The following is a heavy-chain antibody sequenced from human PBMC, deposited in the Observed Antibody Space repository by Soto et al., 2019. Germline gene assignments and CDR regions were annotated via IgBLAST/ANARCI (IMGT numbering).Heavy chain of an antibody. D-gene: IGHD5-12*01. Sequence: SVKVSCKASGGSFSNFGISWVRQAPGQGLEWMGGIVPVFGRPNYAQRFRGRLTITAGESTSTGYMELISLRSDDTAVYYCAREGSGYNFWGQGTQVTVSS. CDR1: GGSFSNFG. J-gene: IGHJ4*02. V-gene: IGHV1-69*13. CDR2: IVPVFGRP. CDR3: AREGSGYNF.